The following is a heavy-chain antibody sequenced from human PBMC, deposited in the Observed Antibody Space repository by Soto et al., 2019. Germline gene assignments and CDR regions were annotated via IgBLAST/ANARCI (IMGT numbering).Heavy chain of an antibody. D-gene: IGHD3-22*01. J-gene: IGHJ4*02. Sequence: SVKVSCKASGGTFSSYAISWVRQAPGQGLEWMGGVIPIFGTANYAQKFQGRVTITADESTSTAYMELSSLRSEDTAVYYCARDQQPFRYYYDSSGYLDWGQGTLVTVSS. CDR1: GGTFSSYA. CDR3: ARDQQPFRYYYDSSGYLD. V-gene: IGHV1-69*13. CDR2: VIPIFGTA.